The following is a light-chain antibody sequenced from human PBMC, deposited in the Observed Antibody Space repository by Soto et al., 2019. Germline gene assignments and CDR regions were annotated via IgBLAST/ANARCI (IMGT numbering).Light chain of an antibody. CDR1: QSVSKNY. J-gene: IGKJ1*01. CDR2: GAS. Sequence: EIVLTQSPGTLSMYPGGRATLSCTASQSVSKNYLAWYQQKAGPAPRLLIYGASNRATGIQDRISGSASATDFTLTISRLEPEVFAVYDCQQYGSSGTFGQGTKVDIK. CDR3: QQYGSSGT. V-gene: IGKV3-20*01.